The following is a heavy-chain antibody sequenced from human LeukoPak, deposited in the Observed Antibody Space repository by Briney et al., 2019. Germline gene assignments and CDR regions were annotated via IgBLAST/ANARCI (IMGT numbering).Heavy chain of an antibody. Sequence: GGSLRLSCAASGFTFSSYSMNWVRQAPGKGLEWVSSISSSSSYIYYADSVKGRFTISRDNAKNSLYLQMNSLRAEDTAVYYCARGRKGDLRFDYWGQGTLVTVSS. D-gene: IGHD3-16*01. V-gene: IGHV3-21*01. CDR3: ARGRKGDLRFDY. CDR1: GFTFSSYS. J-gene: IGHJ4*02. CDR2: ISSSSSYI.